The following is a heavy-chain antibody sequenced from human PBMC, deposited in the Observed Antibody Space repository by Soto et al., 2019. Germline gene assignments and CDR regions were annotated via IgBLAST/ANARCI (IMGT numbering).Heavy chain of an antibody. CDR1: GYAFTTYG. D-gene: IGHD6-6*01. J-gene: IGHJ4*02. Sequence: QVHLVQSGAEVKKPGASVKVSCKGSGYAFTTYGITWVRQAPGQGLEWMGWISAHNGNTNYAQKLQGRVTVTRDTYTSTAYMDLRRLRSDDTAVYYCARGRDGDYWGQGALVTVSS. CDR3: ARGRDGDY. CDR2: ISAHNGNT. V-gene: IGHV1-18*01.